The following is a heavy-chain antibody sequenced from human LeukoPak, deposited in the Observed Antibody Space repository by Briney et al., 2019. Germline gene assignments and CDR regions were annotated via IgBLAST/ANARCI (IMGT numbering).Heavy chain of an antibody. J-gene: IGHJ6*02. Sequence: SVKVSCKASGGIFSSYTISWVRQAPGQGLEWMGRIIPILGIANYAQKFQGRVTITADKSTSTAYMELSSLRSEDTAVYYCARASWTSDSSGYYPYYYYYGMDVWGQGTTVTVSS. CDR3: ARASWTSDSSGYYPYYYYYGMDV. D-gene: IGHD3-22*01. CDR1: GGIFSSYT. V-gene: IGHV1-69*02. CDR2: IIPILGIA.